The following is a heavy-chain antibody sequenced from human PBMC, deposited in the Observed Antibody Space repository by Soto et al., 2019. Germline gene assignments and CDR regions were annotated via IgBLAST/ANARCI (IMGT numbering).Heavy chain of an antibody. CDR2: ISYDGSNK. D-gene: IGHD2-2*01. V-gene: IGHV3-30-3*01. CDR3: ARDRGSKSYYYGMDV. CDR1: GFTFSSYA. Sequence: GGSLRLSCAASGFTFSSYAMHWVRQAPGKGLEWVAVISYDGSNKYYADSVKGRFTISRDNSKNTLYVQMNSLRAEDTAVYYCARDRGSKSYYYGMDVWGQGTTVTVSS. J-gene: IGHJ6*02.